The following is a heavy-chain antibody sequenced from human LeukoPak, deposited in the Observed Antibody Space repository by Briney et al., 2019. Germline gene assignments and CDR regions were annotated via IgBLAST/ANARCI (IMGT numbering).Heavy chain of an antibody. J-gene: IGHJ4*02. Sequence: GGSLRLSCAASGFTFSDYWMHWVRQAPGKGLVWVSRIKTDGRDTNYADSVKGRFTISRDNSKNTVYLQMNSLRVEDTAVYYCARDSGDSSGYYPGYWGQGTLVTVSS. V-gene: IGHV3-74*01. D-gene: IGHD3-22*01. CDR3: ARDSGDSSGYYPGY. CDR1: GFTFSDYW. CDR2: IKTDGRDT.